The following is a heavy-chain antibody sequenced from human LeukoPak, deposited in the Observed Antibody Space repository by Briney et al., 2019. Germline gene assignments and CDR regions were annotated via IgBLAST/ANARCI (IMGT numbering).Heavy chain of an antibody. D-gene: IGHD3-9*01. J-gene: IGHJ4*02. Sequence: GGSLRLSCAASGFTFDDYGMSWVRQAPGKGLEWVSGIYWNGGSTGYADSVKGRFTISRDNAKNSLYLQMNSLRAEDTALYYCARVRGAYFELPVDYWGQGTLVNVSS. CDR3: ARVRGAYFELPVDY. CDR1: GFTFDDYG. CDR2: IYWNGGST. V-gene: IGHV3-20*04.